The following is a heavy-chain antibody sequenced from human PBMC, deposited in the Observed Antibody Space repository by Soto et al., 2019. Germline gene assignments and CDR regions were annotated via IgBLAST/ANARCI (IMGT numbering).Heavy chain of an antibody. V-gene: IGHV4-38-2*01. J-gene: IGHJ6*02. Sequence: SETVSLTCAVSGYSITNGYYWGWVRQPPGKGLEWIGSIYHSGNTYYNPSLKSRVTISLDTSNNQFSLKLTSVTAADTAIYYCAKAATYCSSTSCLRPANPDVWGQGTTVTVSS. CDR2: IYHSGNT. CDR3: AKAATYCSSTSCLRPANPDV. D-gene: IGHD2-2*01. CDR1: GYSITNGYY.